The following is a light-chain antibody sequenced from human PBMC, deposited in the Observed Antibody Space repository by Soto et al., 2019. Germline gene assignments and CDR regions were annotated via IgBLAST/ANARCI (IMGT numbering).Light chain of an antibody. CDR2: DVS. CDR3: SSYTTSSTLHV. CDR1: SREVGGYNY. V-gene: IGLV2-14*01. J-gene: IGLJ1*01. Sequence: QSALTQPASVSGSPGQSITISCTGASREVGGYNYVSWYQQHPGKAPKLMIYDVSNRPSGVSNRFSGSKSGNTASLTISGLQAEDEADYYCSSYTTSSTLHVFGTGTKVTVL.